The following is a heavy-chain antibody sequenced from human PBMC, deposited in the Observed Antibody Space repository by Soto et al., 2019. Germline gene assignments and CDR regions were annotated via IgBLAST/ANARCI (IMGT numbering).Heavy chain of an antibody. CDR1: GFTFSNYA. Sequence: SCAASGFTFSNYAMTWVRQAPGKGLEWVSGISSSGGSTYNADSVKGRFTISRDNSKNTLYLEMNSLRAEDTAVYYCAKVLTLYYYDRSAFYGMDVWGHGTTVTVSS. J-gene: IGHJ6*02. CDR2: ISSSGGST. D-gene: IGHD3-22*01. V-gene: IGHV3-23*01. CDR3: AKVLTLYYYDRSAFYGMDV.